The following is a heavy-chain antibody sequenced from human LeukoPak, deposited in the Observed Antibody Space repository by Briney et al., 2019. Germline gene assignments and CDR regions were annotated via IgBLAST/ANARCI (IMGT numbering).Heavy chain of an antibody. CDR1: GFTFSSYA. D-gene: IGHD6-19*01. V-gene: IGHV3-30-3*01. Sequence: GGSLRLSCAASGFTFSSYAMHWVRQAPGKGLEWVAVISYDGSNKYYADSVKGRFTISRDNAKNSLYLQMHSLRDEDTAVYFCAREAVADGMDVWGQGTTVTVSS. CDR3: AREAVADGMDV. CDR2: ISYDGSNK. J-gene: IGHJ6*02.